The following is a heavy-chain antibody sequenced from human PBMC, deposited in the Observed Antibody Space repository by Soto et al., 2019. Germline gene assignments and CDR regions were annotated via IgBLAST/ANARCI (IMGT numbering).Heavy chain of an antibody. CDR1: GGSIISRGYF. CDR3: ARDIVVVPAAITGFYYYGMDV. D-gene: IGHD2-2*02. J-gene: IGHJ6*02. CDR2: INHNGRT. V-gene: IGHV4-31*03. Sequence: SETLSLTCTVSGGSIISRGYFWCWLRQRPGEGLECIGYINHNGRTNYSPSLKSRLTIGIDTSKSQFSLKLSSVTAADTAVYYCARDIVVVPAAITGFYYYGMDVWGQGTTVTVSS.